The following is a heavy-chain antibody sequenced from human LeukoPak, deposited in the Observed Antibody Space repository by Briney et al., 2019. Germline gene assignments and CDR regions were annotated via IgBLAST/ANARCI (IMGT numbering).Heavy chain of an antibody. CDR2: INHSGST. CDR3: ARGQIVVVPAARGYYYYGMDV. Sequence: SETLPLTCGVYGGSFSGHYWSWIRQPPGKGLEWIGEINHSGSTNYNPSLKSRVTISVDTSKNQFSLKLSSVTAADTAVYYCARGQIVVVPAARGYYYYGMDVWGQGTTVTVSS. J-gene: IGHJ6*02. CDR1: GGSFSGHY. D-gene: IGHD2-2*01. V-gene: IGHV4-34*01.